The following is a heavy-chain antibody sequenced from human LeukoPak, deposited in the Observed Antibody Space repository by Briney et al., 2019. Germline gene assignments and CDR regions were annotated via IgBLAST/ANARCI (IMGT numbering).Heavy chain of an antibody. D-gene: IGHD3-16*01. CDR1: GGSISSYY. CDR3: ARTLEGWPQFGYFDY. Sequence: PSETLSLTCTVSGGSISSYYWSWIRQPPGKGLEWIGYIYYSGSTNYNPSLKGRVTISVDTSKNQFSLKLSSVTAADTAVYYCARTLEGWPQFGYFDYWGQGTLVTVSS. CDR2: IYYSGST. V-gene: IGHV4-59*01. J-gene: IGHJ4*02.